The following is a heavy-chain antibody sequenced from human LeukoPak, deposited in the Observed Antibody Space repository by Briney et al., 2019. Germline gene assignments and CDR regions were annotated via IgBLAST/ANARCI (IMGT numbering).Heavy chain of an antibody. CDR2: TSSSSSTI. D-gene: IGHD3-10*01. V-gene: IGHV3-48*01. J-gene: IGHJ4*02. Sequence: GGSLRLSCAASGFTFSSYSMNWVRQAPGKGLEWVSYTSSSSSTIYYADSVKGRFTISRDNAKNSLYLQMNSLRAEDTAVYYCAKDQPPYYYGSGSYSDLDYWGQGTLVTVSS. CDR1: GFTFSSYS. CDR3: AKDQPPYYYGSGSYSDLDY.